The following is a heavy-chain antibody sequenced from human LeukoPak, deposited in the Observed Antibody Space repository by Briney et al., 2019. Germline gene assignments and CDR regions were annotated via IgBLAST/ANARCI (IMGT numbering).Heavy chain of an antibody. CDR1: GGTFSSYA. D-gene: IGHD6-13*01. CDR3: ARSSIIAAAGPYYFDY. Sequence: GASVKVSCKASGGTFSSYATSWVRQAPGQGLEWMGGIIPIFGTANYAQKFQGRVTITADKSTSTAYMELSSLRSEDTAVYYCARSSIIAAAGPYYFDYWGQGTLVTVSS. J-gene: IGHJ4*02. CDR2: IIPIFGTA. V-gene: IGHV1-69*06.